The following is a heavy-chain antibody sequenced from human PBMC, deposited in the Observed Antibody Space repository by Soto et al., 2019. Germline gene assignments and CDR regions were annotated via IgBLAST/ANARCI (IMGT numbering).Heavy chain of an antibody. D-gene: IGHD2-2*01. CDR2: INHSGST. J-gene: IGHJ5*02. Sequence: SETLSLTCAVYGGSFSGYYWSWIRQPPGKGLEWIGEINHSGSTNYNPPLKSRVTISVDTSKNQFSLKLSSVTAADTAVYYCARGGYCSSTSCQLAHWFDPWGQGTLVTVSS. CDR1: GGSFSGYY. V-gene: IGHV4-34*01. CDR3: ARGGYCSSTSCQLAHWFDP.